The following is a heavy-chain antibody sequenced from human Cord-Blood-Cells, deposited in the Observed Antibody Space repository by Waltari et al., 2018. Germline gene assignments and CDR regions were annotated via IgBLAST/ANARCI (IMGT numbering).Heavy chain of an antibody. CDR2: MNPNSGNT. D-gene: IGHD6-6*01. Sequence: QVQLVQSGAEVKKPGASVKVSCKASGYTFTSYDIHWVRQATGQGLEWMGWMNPNSGNTGYAQKFQGRVTITRNTSISTAYMELSSLRSEDTAVYYCARVFRGRAARRMGYWGQGTLVTVSS. CDR3: ARVFRGRAARRMGY. V-gene: IGHV1-8*03. CDR1: GYTFTSYD. J-gene: IGHJ4*02.